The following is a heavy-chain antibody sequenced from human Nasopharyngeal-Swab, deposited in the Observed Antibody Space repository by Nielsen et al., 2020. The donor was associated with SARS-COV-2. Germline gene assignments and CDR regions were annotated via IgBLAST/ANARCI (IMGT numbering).Heavy chain of an antibody. V-gene: IGHV2-70*11. D-gene: IGHD1-26*01. J-gene: IGHJ4*02. CDR1: GFSPSTSGMC. CDR2: IDWDDDK. CDR3: ARTRSYSLDY. Sequence: SGPTLVKPTQTLTLTCTFSGFSPSTSGMCVSWIRQPPGKALEWLARIDWDDDKYYSTSLQTRLTIPKDNSKNPVVLTMTNMDPVYTATYYCARTRSYSLDYWGQGTLVTVSS.